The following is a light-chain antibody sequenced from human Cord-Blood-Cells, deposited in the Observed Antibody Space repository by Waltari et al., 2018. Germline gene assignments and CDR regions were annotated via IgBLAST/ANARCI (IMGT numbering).Light chain of an antibody. CDR2: EVS. CDR1: SSDVGGYNY. Sequence: QSALTQPPSASGSPGQSVTISCTGTSSDVGGYNYVSWYQQNPGKAPKLMIYEVSKRPSGVPARCSGSKSGNTASLTVSGLQAEDEADYYCSSYAGSNNYVFGTGTKVTVL. CDR3: SSYAGSNNYV. V-gene: IGLV2-8*01. J-gene: IGLJ1*01.